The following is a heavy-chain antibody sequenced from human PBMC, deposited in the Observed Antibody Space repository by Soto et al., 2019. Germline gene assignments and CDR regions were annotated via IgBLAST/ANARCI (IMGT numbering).Heavy chain of an antibody. D-gene: IGHD3-22*01. Sequence: GGSVRLSCAASGFTFSDYYMSWIRQAPGKGLEWVSYISSSSTYINNADSVKGRFTISRDNAKNSLYLQMNSLRPEDTGVYYCARVKEGGYREFDFWGQGTLVTVS. V-gene: IGHV3-11*05. J-gene: IGHJ4*02. CDR1: GFTFSDYY. CDR3: ARVKEGGYREFDF. CDR2: ISSSSTYI.